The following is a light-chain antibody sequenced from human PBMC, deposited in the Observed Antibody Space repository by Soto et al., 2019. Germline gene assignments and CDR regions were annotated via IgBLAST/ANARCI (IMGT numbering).Light chain of an antibody. CDR3: AAWDDSLSGRV. V-gene: IGLV1-47*01. Sequence: QSVLTQPPSASETPGQRVTISCSGSSSNIGSNYVYWYQQLPGTAPKLLIYRNNQRPSGVPDRFSGSKSGTSASLAISGLRSADEADYYCAAWDDSLSGRVFGGGTQLTVL. J-gene: IGLJ3*02. CDR1: SSNIGSNY. CDR2: RNN.